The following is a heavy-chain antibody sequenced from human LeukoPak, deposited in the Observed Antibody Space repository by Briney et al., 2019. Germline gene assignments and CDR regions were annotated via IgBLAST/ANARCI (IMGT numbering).Heavy chain of an antibody. J-gene: IGHJ4*02. V-gene: IGHV3-23*01. D-gene: IGHD2-15*01. Sequence: GGSLRLSCAASGFTFSRFAMSWVRQAPGKGLEWVSTICGSSDNTYNADSVKGRFTISRDNSKNTLYLQMNSLRDEDTAIYYCVKGFRSDGTCYSSVDYWGQGTLVTVSS. CDR1: GFTFSRFA. CDR3: VKGFRSDGTCYSSVDY. CDR2: ICGSSDNT.